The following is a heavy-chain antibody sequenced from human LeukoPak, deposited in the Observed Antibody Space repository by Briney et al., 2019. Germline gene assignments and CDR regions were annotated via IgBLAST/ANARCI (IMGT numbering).Heavy chain of an antibody. V-gene: IGHV3-30*02. CDR2: IRYDGSNK. CDR1: GFTFSSYG. D-gene: IGHD2-8*01. J-gene: IGHJ4*02. CDR3: AKEEIVLMVYATLTFDY. Sequence: PGGSLRLSCAASGFTFSSYGMHWVRQAPGKGLEWVAFIRYDGSNKYYADSVKGRFTISRDNSKNTLYLQMNSLRAEDTAVYYCAKEEIVLMVYATLTFDYWGQGTLVTVSS.